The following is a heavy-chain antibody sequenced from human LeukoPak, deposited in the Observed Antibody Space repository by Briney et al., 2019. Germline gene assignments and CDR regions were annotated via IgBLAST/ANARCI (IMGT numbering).Heavy chain of an antibody. D-gene: IGHD6-13*01. CDR1: GFTFSSYS. V-gene: IGHV3-21*01. Sequence: GGSLRLSCAASGFTFSSYSVNWVRQAPGKGLEWVSSISSSSYIYYADSVKGRFTISRDNAKNSLYLQMNSLRAEDTAVYYCATHPRYSSSWYRVSYFDYWGQGTLVTVSS. CDR2: ISSSSYI. CDR3: ATHPRYSSSWYRVSYFDY. J-gene: IGHJ4*02.